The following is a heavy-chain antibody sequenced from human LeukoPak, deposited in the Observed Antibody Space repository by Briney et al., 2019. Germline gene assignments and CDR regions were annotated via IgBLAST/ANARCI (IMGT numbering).Heavy chain of an antibody. V-gene: IGHV3-21*01. D-gene: IGHD3-10*01. CDR3: ASSDYYGSGSYYKVDY. CDR1: GFIFSSYS. CDR2: ISSNSSYI. J-gene: IGHJ4*02. Sequence: PGGSLRLSCAASGFIFSSYSMNWVRQAPGKGLEWVSYISSNSSYIYYADSVKGRFILSRDNAKNSLYLQMNSLRAEDTAVYYCASSDYYGSGSYYKVDYWGQGTLVTVSS.